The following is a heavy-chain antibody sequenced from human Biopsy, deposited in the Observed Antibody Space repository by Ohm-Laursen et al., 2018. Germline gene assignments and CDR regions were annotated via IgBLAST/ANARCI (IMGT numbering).Heavy chain of an antibody. CDR3: ASVVLGPTNDAFDF. Sequence: GTLSLTCNVSGGDINNYYWSWIRQPAGKGLEWIGRIYPGGSTNYNPSLKSRVTMSVDTSKKQLSLRLRSVTAADTAMYYCASVVLGPTNDAFDFWGQGTMVGVSS. V-gene: IGHV4-4*07. D-gene: IGHD3-22*01. J-gene: IGHJ3*01. CDR1: GGDINNYY. CDR2: IYPGGST.